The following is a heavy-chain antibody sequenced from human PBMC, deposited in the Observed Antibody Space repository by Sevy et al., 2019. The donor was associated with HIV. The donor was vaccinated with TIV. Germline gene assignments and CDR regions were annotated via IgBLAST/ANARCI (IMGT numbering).Heavy chain of an antibody. Sequence: GGSLRLSCAASGFTFSSYSMNWVRQAPGKGLEWVSSISSSSSYIYYADSVKGRFTISRDNAKNSLYLQMNSLRAEDTAVYYCARALGGIAVAGRVPYAFDIWGQGTMVTVSS. V-gene: IGHV3-21*01. CDR1: GFTFSSYS. D-gene: IGHD6-19*01. CDR2: ISSSSSYI. J-gene: IGHJ3*02. CDR3: ARALGGIAVAGRVPYAFDI.